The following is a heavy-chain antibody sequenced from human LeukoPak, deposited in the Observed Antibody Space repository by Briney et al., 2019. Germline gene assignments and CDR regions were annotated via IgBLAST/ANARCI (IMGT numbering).Heavy chain of an antibody. V-gene: IGHV1-18*01. CDR2: ISAYNGNT. D-gene: IGHD2-2*01. J-gene: IGHJ6*02. CDR3: ARDCSSTSCYSWHYYYYGMDV. CDR1: GYTFTSHG. Sequence: ASVKVSCKASGYTFTSHGISWVRQAPGQGLEWVGCISAYNGNTNYAQKLQGRVTMTTDTSTSTAYMELRSLRSGDTAVYYCARDCSSTSCYSWHYYYYGMDVWGQATTVTV.